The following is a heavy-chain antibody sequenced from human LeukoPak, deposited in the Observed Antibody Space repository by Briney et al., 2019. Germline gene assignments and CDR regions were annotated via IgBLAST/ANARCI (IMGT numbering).Heavy chain of an antibody. Sequence: GGSLRLSCAASGFTFSSYSMNWVRQAPGKGLEWVSYISSSSSTIYYADSVRGRFTISRDNAKNSLYLQMSSLRADDTAVYYCARELTDVAGDGLDVWGQGTMVTVSS. CDR1: GFTFSSYS. J-gene: IGHJ3*01. V-gene: IGHV3-48*01. CDR3: ARELTDVAGDGLDV. CDR2: ISSSSSTI. D-gene: IGHD5-12*01.